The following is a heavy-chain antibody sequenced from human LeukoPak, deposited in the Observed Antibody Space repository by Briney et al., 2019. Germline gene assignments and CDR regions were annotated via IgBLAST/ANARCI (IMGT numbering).Heavy chain of an antibody. Sequence: SVKVSCKASGYTFTTYAISWVRQAPGQGPEWMGRIIPILGIANYAQKFQGRVTITADKSTSTAYMELSSLRSEDTAVYYCARAVVVPAADYYYYGMDVWGQGTTVTVSS. CDR2: IIPILGIA. CDR3: ARAVVVPAADYYYYGMDV. CDR1: GYTFTTYA. V-gene: IGHV1-69*04. J-gene: IGHJ6*02. D-gene: IGHD2-2*01.